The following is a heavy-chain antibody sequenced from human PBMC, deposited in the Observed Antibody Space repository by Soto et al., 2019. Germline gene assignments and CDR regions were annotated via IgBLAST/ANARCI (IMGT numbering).Heavy chain of an antibody. CDR1: GYTFTSYG. J-gene: IGHJ6*03. D-gene: IGHD2-2*01. V-gene: IGHV1-18*01. CDR3: ARGYCSSTSCHHRPSYYYYYYMYV. CDR2: ISAYNGNT. Sequence: ASVKVSCKASGYTFTSYGISWVRQAPGQGLEWMGWISAYNGNTNYAQKLQGRVTMTTDTSTSTAYMELRSLRSDVTAVYYCARGYCSSTSCHHRPSYYYYYYMYVWGKGTTVTVSS.